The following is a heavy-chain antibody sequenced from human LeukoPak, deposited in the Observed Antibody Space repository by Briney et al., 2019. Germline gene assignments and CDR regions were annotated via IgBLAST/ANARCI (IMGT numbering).Heavy chain of an antibody. V-gene: IGHV3-7*03. CDR2: IKQDGSVK. J-gene: IGHJ4*02. CDR1: GFSFSGYW. D-gene: IGHD3-16*01. Sequence: GGSLRLSCAASGFSFSGYWMSWVRQTPGKGLEWVANIKQDGSVKNSVDSMKGRFTISRDNTKNSLYLEMNSLKAEDTAVYHCGGGGGHFDLWGQGTLVTVSS. CDR3: GGGGGHFDL.